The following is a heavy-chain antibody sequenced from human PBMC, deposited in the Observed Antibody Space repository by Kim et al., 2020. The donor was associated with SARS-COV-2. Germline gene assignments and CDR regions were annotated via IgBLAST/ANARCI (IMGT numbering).Heavy chain of an antibody. J-gene: IGHJ3*02. CDR1: GFTFRTYA. CDR3: AKDGDTSTTRPDSLDI. CDR2: ISGSGATT. D-gene: IGHD3-16*01. V-gene: IGHV3-23*01. Sequence: GGSLRLSCATSGFTFRTYAMSWVRQAPGKGLEWLSAISGSGATTHYADSVKGRFTISRDNSMNTLSLQMTSLRVEDTALYYCAKDGDTSTTRPDSLDIWGQGTMVTVSS.